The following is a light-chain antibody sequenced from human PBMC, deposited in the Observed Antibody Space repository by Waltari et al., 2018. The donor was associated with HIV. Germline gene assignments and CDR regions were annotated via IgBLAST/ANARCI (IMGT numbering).Light chain of an antibody. Sequence: QSALSQPASVSGSFGQSITISCTGTSSDVGGYQYVSWYQQQPGKAPKLLISEVSNRPSGVSSRFSGSKSGNTASLTIFWLQAEDGADYYCSSYTNRETVVFGGGTKLTVV. CDR2: EVS. CDR1: SSDVGGYQY. CDR3: SSYTNRETVV. V-gene: IGLV2-14*03. J-gene: IGLJ2*01.